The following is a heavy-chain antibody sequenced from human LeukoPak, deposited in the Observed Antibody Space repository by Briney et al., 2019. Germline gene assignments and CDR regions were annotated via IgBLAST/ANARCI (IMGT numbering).Heavy chain of an antibody. J-gene: IGHJ6*03. V-gene: IGHV3-49*04. Sequence: GGSLRLSCTASGFTFGDYAMSWVRQAPGKGLEWVGFIRSKAYGGTTEYAASVKGRFTISRDDSKSIAYLQMNSLKTEDTAVYYCTSTGSYYGSGSYPPHYYYYMDVWGKGTTVTISS. CDR2: IRSKAYGGTT. CDR1: GFTFGDYA. CDR3: TSTGSYYGSGSYPPHYYYYMDV. D-gene: IGHD3-10*01.